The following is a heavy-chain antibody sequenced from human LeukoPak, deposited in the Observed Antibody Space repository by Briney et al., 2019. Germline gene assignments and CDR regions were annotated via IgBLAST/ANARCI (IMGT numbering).Heavy chain of an antibody. D-gene: IGHD3-10*01. CDR2: IYYTGST. V-gene: IGHV4-59*01. J-gene: IGHJ5*02. Sequence: SETLSLTCIVSGGSISTYYWSWIRQPPGKGLEWIGHIYYTGSTTYNPSLKSRVSISVDTSKNKFSLDLNSVSAADTAVYYCARGRGDSRGTSFDPWGQGTLVTVSS. CDR1: GGSISTYY. CDR3: ARGRGDSRGTSFDP.